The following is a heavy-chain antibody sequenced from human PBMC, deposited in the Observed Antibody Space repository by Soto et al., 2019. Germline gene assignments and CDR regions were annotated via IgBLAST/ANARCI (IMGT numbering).Heavy chain of an antibody. V-gene: IGHV3-48*01. CDR2: ISSSSSTI. CDR1: GFTFSSYS. J-gene: IGHJ3*02. Sequence: EVQLVESGGGLVQPGGSLRLSCAASGFTFSSYSMNWVRQAPGKGLEWVSYISSSSSTIYYADSMKGRFTISRDNAKNSLYLQMNSLRAEDTAVYYCARGAYGVGLAFDIWGQGTMVTVSS. CDR3: ARGAYGVGLAFDI. D-gene: IGHD4-17*01.